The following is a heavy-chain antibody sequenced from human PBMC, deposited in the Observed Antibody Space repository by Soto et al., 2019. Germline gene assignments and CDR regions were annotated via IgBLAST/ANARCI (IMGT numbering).Heavy chain of an antibody. CDR2: ISGSGGST. D-gene: IGHD3-22*01. CDR1: GFTFSSYA. V-gene: IGHV3-23*01. J-gene: IGHJ3*02. CDR3: AKDLAVTMIVVVINLRAFDI. Sequence: GGSLRLSCAASGFTFSSYAMSWVRQAPGKGLEWVSAISGSGGSTYYADSVKGRFTISRDNSKNTLHLQMNSLRAEDTAVYYCAKDLAVTMIVVVINLRAFDIWGQGTMVTVSS.